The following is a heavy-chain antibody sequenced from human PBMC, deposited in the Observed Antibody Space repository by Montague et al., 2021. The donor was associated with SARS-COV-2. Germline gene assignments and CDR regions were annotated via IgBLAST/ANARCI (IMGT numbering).Heavy chain of an antibody. CDR3: AIYSSGWYGWGFDY. V-gene: IGHV3-48*03. CDR2: ISSSGSTI. J-gene: IGHJ4*02. CDR1: GFTFSSYE. Sequence: SLRLSCPASGFTFSSYEMNWVRQAPGKGLEWVSYISSSGSTIYYADSVKGRFTISRDNAKNSLYLQMNSLRAEDTAVYYCAIYSSGWYGWGFDYWGQGTLVTVSS. D-gene: IGHD6-19*01.